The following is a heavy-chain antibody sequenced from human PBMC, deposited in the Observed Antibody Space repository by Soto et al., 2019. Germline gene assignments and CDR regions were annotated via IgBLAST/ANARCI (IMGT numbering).Heavy chain of an antibody. CDR3: AKTNPKHHYFDP. Sequence: SETLSRTCAVYGGSFSGYYWSWIRQPPGKGLEWIGEINHSGSTNSNPSLKSRVTISVDTAKNQFSLKLSSVTAADTAVYYCAKTNPKHHYFDPWGQGTLVTVSS. D-gene: IGHD1-1*01. V-gene: IGHV4-34*01. J-gene: IGHJ4*02. CDR1: GGSFSGYY. CDR2: INHSGST.